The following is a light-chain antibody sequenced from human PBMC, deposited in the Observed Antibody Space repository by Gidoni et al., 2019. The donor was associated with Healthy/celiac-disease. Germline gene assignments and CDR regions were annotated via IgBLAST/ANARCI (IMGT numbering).Light chain of an antibody. CDR2: KAS. CDR3: QHKGT. Sequence: DIQMLQSPSTLSAFVGDRVTITCRASKSISSWLAWYQQKPGKAPKLLIYKASSLESGVLSRCSGSGSGTEFTLTISRLQADDFAKNYYQHKGTCGQGTKVEIK. V-gene: IGKV1-5*03. CDR1: KSISSW. J-gene: IGKJ1*01.